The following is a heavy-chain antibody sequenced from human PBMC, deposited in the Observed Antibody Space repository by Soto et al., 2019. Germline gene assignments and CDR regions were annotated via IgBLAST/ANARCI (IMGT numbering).Heavy chain of an antibody. Sequence: QVQLQESGPGLVQPSQTLSVTCTVSGDAVSSSDAWWNWVRQHPGKALEWIGYITYSGLTYYNPSLESRATISLDTSKNQFSLELTSVTVADTAVYYCARDPLRFFAAAADHYGLDVWGQGTTVTVSS. CDR3: ARDPLRFFAAAADHYGLDV. J-gene: IGHJ6*02. V-gene: IGHV4-31*03. CDR2: ITYSGLT. D-gene: IGHD6-13*01. CDR1: GDAVSSSDAW.